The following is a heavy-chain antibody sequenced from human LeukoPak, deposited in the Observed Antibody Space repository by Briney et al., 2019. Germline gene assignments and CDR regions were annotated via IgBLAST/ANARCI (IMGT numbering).Heavy chain of an antibody. D-gene: IGHD3-22*01. V-gene: IGHV3-23*01. CDR2: ISGSGGST. CDR1: GFTFSSYS. J-gene: IGHJ4*02. Sequence: GGSLRLSCAASGFTFSSYSMNWVRQAPGKGLEWVSAISGSGGSTYYADSVKGRFTISRDNSKNTLYLQMNSLRAEDTAVYYCAKEEGITMIVVGSDYWGQGTLVTVSS. CDR3: AKEEGITMIVVGSDY.